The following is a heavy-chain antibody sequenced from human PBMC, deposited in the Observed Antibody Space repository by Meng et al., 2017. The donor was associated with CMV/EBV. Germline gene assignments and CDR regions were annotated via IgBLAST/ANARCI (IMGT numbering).Heavy chain of an antibody. CDR3: ARVWQPRGMDV. Sequence: EGSLRLSCAASGFTCSSYEMNWVRQAPGKGLEWVSYISSSGGTIYYADSVKGRFTISRDNAKNSLYLQMNSLRAEDTAVYYCARVWQPRGMDVWGQGTTVTVSS. CDR1: GFTCSSYE. J-gene: IGHJ6*02. V-gene: IGHV3-48*03. D-gene: IGHD6-13*01. CDR2: ISSSGGTI.